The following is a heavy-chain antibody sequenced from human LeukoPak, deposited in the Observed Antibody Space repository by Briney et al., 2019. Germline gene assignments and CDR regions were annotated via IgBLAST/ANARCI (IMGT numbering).Heavy chain of an antibody. Sequence: GGSLRPSCAASGFTFSSYAMSWVRQAPGKGLEWVSAISGSGGSTYYADSVKGRFTISRDNSKNTLYLQMNSLRAEDTAVYYCAKGPIVVVIPYYFDYWGQGTLVTVSS. J-gene: IGHJ4*02. CDR3: AKGPIVVVIPYYFDY. CDR2: ISGSGGST. CDR1: GFTFSSYA. D-gene: IGHD3-22*01. V-gene: IGHV3-23*01.